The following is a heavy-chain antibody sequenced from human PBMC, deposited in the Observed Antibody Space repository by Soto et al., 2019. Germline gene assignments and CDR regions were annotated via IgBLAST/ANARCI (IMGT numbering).Heavy chain of an antibody. J-gene: IGHJ6*02. D-gene: IGHD3-10*01. CDR2: ISWNSGSI. CDR1: GFTFDDYA. CDR3: AKDAITMVRGVISYYGMDV. Sequence: EGQLVESGGGLVQPGRSLRLSCAASGFTFDDYAMHWVRQAPGKGLEWVSGISWNSGSIGYADSVKGRFTISRDNAKNSLYLQMNSLRAEDTALYYCAKDAITMVRGVISYYGMDVWGQGTTVTVSS. V-gene: IGHV3-9*01.